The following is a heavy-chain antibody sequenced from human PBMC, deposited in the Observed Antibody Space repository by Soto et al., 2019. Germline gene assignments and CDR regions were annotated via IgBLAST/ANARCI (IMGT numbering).Heavy chain of an antibody. V-gene: IGHV3-74*01. Sequence: GGSLRLSCAASGFTFSSYWMHWVRQAPGKGLVWVSRIDSDGSSTKYADSVKGRFTISRDNAKNTLYLQMSSLGPEDTAIYYCARKWAGGTNAFDYWGQGTLVTVSS. J-gene: IGHJ4*02. D-gene: IGHD1-7*01. CDR1: GFTFSSYW. CDR3: ARKWAGGTNAFDY. CDR2: IDSDGSST.